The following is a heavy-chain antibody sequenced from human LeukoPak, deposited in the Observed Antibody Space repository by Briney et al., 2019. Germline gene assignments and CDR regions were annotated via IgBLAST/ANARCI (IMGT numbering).Heavy chain of an antibody. CDR2: IYSGGST. V-gene: IGHV3-66*01. CDR3: ARAAGNYYDSSGYFRLEYYFDY. D-gene: IGHD3-22*01. Sequence: GGSLRLSCAASGFTVSSNYMSWVRQAPGKGLEWVSVIYSGGSTYYADSVKGRFTISRDNSKSTLYLQMNSLRAEDTAVYYCARAAGNYYDSSGYFRLEYYFDYWGQGTLVTVSS. CDR1: GFTVSSNY. J-gene: IGHJ4*02.